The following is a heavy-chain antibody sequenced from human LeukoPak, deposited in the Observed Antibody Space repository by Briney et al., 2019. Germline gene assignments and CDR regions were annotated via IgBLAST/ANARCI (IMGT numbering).Heavy chain of an antibody. J-gene: IGHJ6*03. V-gene: IGHV3-23*01. CDR3: AKAGRYYYGSGTPYYMDV. CDR1: GFTFSTYG. D-gene: IGHD3-10*01. Sequence: PGGSLRLSCAASGFTFSTYGMSWVRQAPGKGLEWVSAISGSGGNTYYADSVKGRFTISRDNSKNTLYLQMNSLRAEDTAVYYCAKAGRYYYGSGTPYYMDVWGKGTTVTISS. CDR2: ISGSGGNT.